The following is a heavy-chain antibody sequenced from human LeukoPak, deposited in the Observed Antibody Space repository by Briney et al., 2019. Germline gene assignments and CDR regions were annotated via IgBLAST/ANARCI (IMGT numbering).Heavy chain of an antibody. CDR3: ARATPAFDP. Sequence: RASVKVSCKASGYTFSRYTISWVRQAPGQGLEWMGWISADNGNTDYAQKFQGRVTLTTDTSTTTAYMELTSLRSDDSAVYYCARATPAFDPWGQRTLVTVSS. CDR2: ISADNGNT. D-gene: IGHD4-23*01. V-gene: IGHV1-18*01. J-gene: IGHJ5*02. CDR1: GYTFSRYT.